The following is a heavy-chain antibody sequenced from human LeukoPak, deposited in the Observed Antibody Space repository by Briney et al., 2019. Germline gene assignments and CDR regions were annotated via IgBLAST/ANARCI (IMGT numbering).Heavy chain of an antibody. CDR3: ARIRGYSYGYGDY. V-gene: IGHV4-39*07. CDR2: IYYSGST. D-gene: IGHD5-18*01. Sequence: SETLSFTCTVSGGSISSSSYYWGWIRQPPGKVLEWIGSIYYSGSTYYNPSLKSRVTISVDTSKNQFSLKLSSVTAADTAVYHCARIRGYSYGYGDYWGQGTLVTVSS. J-gene: IGHJ4*02. CDR1: GGSISSSSYY.